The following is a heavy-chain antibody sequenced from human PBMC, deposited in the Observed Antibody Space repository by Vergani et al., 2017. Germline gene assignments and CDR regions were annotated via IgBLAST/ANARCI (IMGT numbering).Heavy chain of an antibody. D-gene: IGHD1-1*01. Sequence: QVQLVQSGAEVKKPGASVKVSCKVSGYTLTELSMHWVRQAPGKGLEWMGWINAGNGNTKYSQKFQGRVTITRDTSASTAYMELSSLRSEDTAVYYCARDRRVTTPKIPYMDVWGKGTTVTVSS. J-gene: IGHJ6*03. CDR1: GYTLTELS. CDR3: ARDRRVTTPKIPYMDV. CDR2: INAGNGNT. V-gene: IGHV1-3*01.